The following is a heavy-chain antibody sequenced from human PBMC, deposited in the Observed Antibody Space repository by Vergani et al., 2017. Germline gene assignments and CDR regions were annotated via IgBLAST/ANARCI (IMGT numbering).Heavy chain of an antibody. CDR1: GYSISSGYY. CDR2: IYHSGST. CDR3: AGAGTTPTYAFDI. V-gene: IGHV4-38-2*01. Sequence: QVQLQESGPGLVKPSETLSLTCAVSGYSISSGYYWGWIRQPPGKGLEWIGSIYHSGSTYYNPSLKSRVTISVDTSKNQFSLTLGSVAAADTAGYYCAGAGTTPTYAFDIWGQGTMVTVSS. J-gene: IGHJ3*02. D-gene: IGHD1-7*01.